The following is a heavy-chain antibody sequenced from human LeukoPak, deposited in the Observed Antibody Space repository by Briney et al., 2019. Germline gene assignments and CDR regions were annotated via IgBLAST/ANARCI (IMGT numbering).Heavy chain of an antibody. V-gene: IGHV3-30*03. D-gene: IGHD5-24*01. CDR3: ADMATISDY. Sequence: PGGSLRLSCAASGFTFSSYNMNWVRQAPGKGLEWVAVISYDGSNKYYADSVKGRFTISRDNSKNTLYLQMNSLRAEDTAVYYCADMATISDYWGQGTLVTVSS. CDR2: ISYDGSNK. CDR1: GFTFSSYN. J-gene: IGHJ4*02.